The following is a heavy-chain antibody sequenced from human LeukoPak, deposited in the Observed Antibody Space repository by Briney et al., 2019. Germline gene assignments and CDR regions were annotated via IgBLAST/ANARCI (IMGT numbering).Heavy chain of an antibody. Sequence: PGGSLRLSCAASGFTFSSYSMNWVRQAPGKGLEWVANIKQDGSEKYYVDSVRGRFTISRDNAKNSLYLQMNSLRAEDTAVYYCVRGTYTAGSWGQGALVTVSS. J-gene: IGHJ5*02. D-gene: IGHD2-2*02. V-gene: IGHV3-7*01. CDR1: GFTFSSYS. CDR3: VRGTYTAGS. CDR2: IKQDGSEK.